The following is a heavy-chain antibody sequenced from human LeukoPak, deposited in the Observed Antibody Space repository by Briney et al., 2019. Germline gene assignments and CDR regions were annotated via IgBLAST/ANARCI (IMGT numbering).Heavy chain of an antibody. Sequence: GGSLRLSCVASGFMFSSYEMNWVRQAPGKGLEWVSYISNSGNNIDYADSVKGRFTISRDNAKNSQYLQMNNLRAEDTAVYYCARVGALYSFYFGMDIWGQGTTVAVSS. CDR3: ARVGALYSFYFGMDI. V-gene: IGHV3-48*03. CDR2: ISNSGNNI. CDR1: GFMFSSYE. D-gene: IGHD4-17*01. J-gene: IGHJ6*02.